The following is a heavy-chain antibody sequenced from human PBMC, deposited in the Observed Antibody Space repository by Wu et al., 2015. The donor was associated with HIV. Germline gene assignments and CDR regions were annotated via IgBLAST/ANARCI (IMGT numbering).Heavy chain of an antibody. J-gene: IGHJ4*02. CDR2: IIPIFGTA. CDR3: ARDLLVYYDSSGQYYFDY. D-gene: IGHD3-22*01. V-gene: IGHV1-69*13. Sequence: QVQLVQSGAEVKKAWVLSEGLLQGFWRHFSSYAISWVRQAPGQGLEWMGRIIPIFGTANYAQKFQGRVTITADESTSTAYMELSSLRSEDTAVYYCARDLLVYYDSSGQYYFDYWGQGTLVTVSS. CDR1: RHFSSYA.